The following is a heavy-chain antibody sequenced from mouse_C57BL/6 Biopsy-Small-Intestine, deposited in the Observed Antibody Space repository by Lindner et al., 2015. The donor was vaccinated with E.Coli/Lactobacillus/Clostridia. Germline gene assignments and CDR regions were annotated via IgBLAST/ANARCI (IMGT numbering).Heavy chain of an antibody. J-gene: IGHJ2*01. CDR3: ARGIITVVADY. CDR2: IYPGDGDT. CDR1: GYAFSSSW. V-gene: IGHV1-82*01. D-gene: IGHD1-1*01. Sequence: VQLQESGPELVKPGASVKISCKASGYAFSSSWMNWVKQRPGKGLEWIGRIYPGDGDTNYNGEFKGKATLTADKSSSTAYMQLSSLTSEDSAVYFCARGIITVVADYWGQGTTLTVSS.